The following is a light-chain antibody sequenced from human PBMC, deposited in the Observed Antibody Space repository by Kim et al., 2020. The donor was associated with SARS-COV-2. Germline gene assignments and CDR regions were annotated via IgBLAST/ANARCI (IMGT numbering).Light chain of an antibody. CDR2: WAS. V-gene: IGKV4-1*01. J-gene: IGKJ4*02. Sequence: DIVMTQSPDSLAVSLGERATINCKSSQSVLYSSNNKNYLAWYQQKPGQPPKLLIYWASTRESGVPDRFSGSGSGTDFTLTISSLQAEDVAVYYCQQYYSTPPKFGGGTKVEI. CDR3: QQYYSTPPK. CDR1: QSVLYSSNNKNY.